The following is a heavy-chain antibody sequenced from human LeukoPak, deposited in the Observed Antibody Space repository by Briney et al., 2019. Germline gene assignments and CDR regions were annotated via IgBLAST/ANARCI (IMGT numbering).Heavy chain of an antibody. V-gene: IGHV3-73*01. CDR3: IRFPGRADYSGSGIYVFGY. CDR1: GFTFSGSA. J-gene: IGHJ4*02. Sequence: QSGGSLRLSCAASGFTFSGSAMHWVRQASGKGLEWVGRIRSKANSYATAYAASVKGRFTISRDDSKNTAYLLMNSLKTEDTAMYFCIRFPGRADYSGSGIYVFGYWGQGTLVTVSS. D-gene: IGHD3-10*01. CDR2: IRSKANSYAT.